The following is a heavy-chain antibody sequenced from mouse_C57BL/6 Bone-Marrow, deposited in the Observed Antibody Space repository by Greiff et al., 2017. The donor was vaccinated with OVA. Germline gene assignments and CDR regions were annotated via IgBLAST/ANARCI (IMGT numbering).Heavy chain of an antibody. CDR1: GFTFSSYA. CDR2: LSSGGDYI. D-gene: IGHD2-1*01. CDR3: TRGEDYYGNYLDY. J-gene: IGHJ2*01. Sequence: EVKVEESGEGLVKPGGSLKLSCAASGFTFSSYAMSWVRQTPEQRLEWVAYLSSGGDYIYYADTVKGRFTISRDNARNTLYLQMSSLKSEDTAMYDCTRGEDYYGNYLDYWGQGTTLTVSS. V-gene: IGHV5-9-1*02.